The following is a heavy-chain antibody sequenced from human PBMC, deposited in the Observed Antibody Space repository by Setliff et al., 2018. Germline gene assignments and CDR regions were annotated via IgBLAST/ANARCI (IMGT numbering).Heavy chain of an antibody. D-gene: IGHD5-18*01. V-gene: IGHV3-21*01. CDR2: IRSSSSYI. J-gene: IGHJ4*02. CDR1: GFTFSSYS. CDR3: ARGRGVDTAMVYFDY. Sequence: AGGSLRLSCAASGFTFSSYSMNWVRQAPGKGLEWVSSIRSSSSYIYYADSVKGRFTISRDNAKNSLYLQMNSLRAEDTAVYYCARGRGVDTAMVYFDYWGQGTLVTVSS.